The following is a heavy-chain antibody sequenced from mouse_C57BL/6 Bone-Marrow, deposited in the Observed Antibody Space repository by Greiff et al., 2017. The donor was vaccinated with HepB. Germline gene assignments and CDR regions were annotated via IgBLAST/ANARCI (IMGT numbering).Heavy chain of an antibody. J-gene: IGHJ3*01. CDR2: IYPGNSDT. V-gene: IGHV1-5*01. CDR3: TRGENYGSSYAWFAY. Sequence: VQLQQSGTVLARPGASVKMSCKTSGYTFTSYWMHWVKQRPGQGLEWIGAIYPGNSDTSYNQKFKGKAKLTAVTSASTAYMELSSLTNEDSAVYYCTRGENYGSSYAWFAYWGQGTLVTVSA. CDR1: GYTFTSYW. D-gene: IGHD1-1*01.